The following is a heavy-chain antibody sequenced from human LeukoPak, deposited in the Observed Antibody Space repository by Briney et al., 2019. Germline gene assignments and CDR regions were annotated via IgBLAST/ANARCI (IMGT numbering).Heavy chain of an antibody. J-gene: IGHJ4*02. CDR2: ISYDGSNK. CDR3: AREKPGGYFDY. D-gene: IGHD1-14*01. CDR1: GFTFSSYA. V-gene: IGHV3-30-3*01. Sequence: PGGSLRLSCAASGFTFSSYAMHWVRRAPGKGLEWVAVISYDGSNKYYADSVKGRFTISRDNSKNTLYLQMNSLRAEDTAVYYCAREKPGGYFDYWGQGTLVTVSS.